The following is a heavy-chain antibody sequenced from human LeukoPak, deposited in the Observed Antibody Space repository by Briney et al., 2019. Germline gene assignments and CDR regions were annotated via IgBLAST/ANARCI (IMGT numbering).Heavy chain of an antibody. CDR2: ISGTGGST. J-gene: IGHJ2*01. CDR3: AKEDYGDPYWYFDL. V-gene: IGHV3-23*01. D-gene: IGHD4-17*01. CDR1: GFTFSSYA. Sequence: PGGSLRLSCEASGFTFSSYALSWVRQAPGKGLEWVSAISGTGGSTYYADSVKGRFTISRDNSKNTLYLQMNSLRAEDTAVYYCAKEDYGDPYWYFDLWGRGTLVTVSS.